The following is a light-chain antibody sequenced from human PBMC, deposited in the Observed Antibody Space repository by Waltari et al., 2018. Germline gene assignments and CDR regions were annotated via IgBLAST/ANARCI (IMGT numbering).Light chain of an antibody. V-gene: IGKV3-11*01. Sequence: IVLTQSPATLSLSPGERATLSCRASQSVSRYLAWYQQKPGQAPRLLINDASNRATGITDRFSGSGSGTDFTLTISSLEPEDFAVYYCQQRTNLITFGQGTRLEIK. J-gene: IGKJ5*01. CDR3: QQRTNLIT. CDR2: DAS. CDR1: QSVSRY.